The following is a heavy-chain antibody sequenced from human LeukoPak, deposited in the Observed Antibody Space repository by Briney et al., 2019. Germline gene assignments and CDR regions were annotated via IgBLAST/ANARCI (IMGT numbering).Heavy chain of an antibody. Sequence: SETLSLTCTVSGGSISSYYWSWIRQPAGKGLEWIGRIYTSGSTNYNPSLKSRVTMSVDTSKNQFSLKLSSVTAADTAVYYCARGVVVVVAATSWFGPWGQGTLVTVSS. V-gene: IGHV4-4*07. CDR2: IYTSGST. CDR1: GGSISSYY. D-gene: IGHD2-15*01. J-gene: IGHJ5*02. CDR3: ARGVVVVVAATSWFGP.